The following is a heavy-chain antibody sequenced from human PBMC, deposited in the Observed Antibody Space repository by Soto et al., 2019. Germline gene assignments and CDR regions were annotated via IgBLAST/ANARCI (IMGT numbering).Heavy chain of an antibody. Sequence: QITLKESGPTLVKPTQTLTLTCTFSGFSLSTIGVGVGWIRQPPGEALEWLALIYWDDNMLYSPSLKSRLTITKATSKIQVVLTMTHIDREETATDYWAHRRGFGEFVFDPWGKGTLVTVSS. CDR3: AHRRGFGEFVFDP. J-gene: IGHJ5*02. CDR2: IYWDDNM. V-gene: IGHV2-5*02. CDR1: GFSLSTIGVG. D-gene: IGHD3-10*01.